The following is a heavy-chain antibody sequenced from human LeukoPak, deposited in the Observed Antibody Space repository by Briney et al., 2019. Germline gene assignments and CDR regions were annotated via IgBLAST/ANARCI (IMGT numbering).Heavy chain of an antibody. D-gene: IGHD3-16*01. CDR2: IKSKTHGGTT. CDR1: GFTFSNAW. Sequence: PGGSLRLSCAASGFTFSNAWTTWVRQAPGKGLECVGRIKSKTHGGTTDFAAPVKGRFTISRDDSKNTVYLQMNSLKTDDTAVYYCTASYAPGVDYWGQGTLVTVSP. V-gene: IGHV3-15*01. J-gene: IGHJ4*02. CDR3: TASYAPGVDY.